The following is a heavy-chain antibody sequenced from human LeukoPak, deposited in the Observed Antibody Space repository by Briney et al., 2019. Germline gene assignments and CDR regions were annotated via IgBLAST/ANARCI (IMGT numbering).Heavy chain of an antibody. CDR2: LGSSGGPI. Sequence: GGSLRLSCAASGFTFSDYYMSWIRQAPGKGLEWVSYLGSSGGPIYYADSVKGRFTISRDNAKNSLYLQVNSLRAEDTAVYYCARAGYYYDSSGYFNWGQGTLVTVSS. CDR3: ARAGYYYDSSGYFN. J-gene: IGHJ4*02. CDR1: GFTFSDYY. D-gene: IGHD3-22*01. V-gene: IGHV3-11*04.